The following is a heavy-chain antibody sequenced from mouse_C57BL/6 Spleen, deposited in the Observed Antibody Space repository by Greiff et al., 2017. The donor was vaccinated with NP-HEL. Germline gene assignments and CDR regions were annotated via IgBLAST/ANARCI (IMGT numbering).Heavy chain of an antibody. Sequence: VQLQQSGPELVKPGASVKISCKASGYAFSSSWMNWVKQRPGKGLEWIGRIYPGDGDTNYNGKFKGKATLTADKASSTAYMQLSSLTSEDSAVYCCARSGDGYYYWYFDVWGTGTTVTVSS. J-gene: IGHJ1*03. CDR1: GYAFSSSW. D-gene: IGHD2-3*01. CDR3: ARSGDGYYYWYFDV. CDR2: IYPGDGDT. V-gene: IGHV1-82*01.